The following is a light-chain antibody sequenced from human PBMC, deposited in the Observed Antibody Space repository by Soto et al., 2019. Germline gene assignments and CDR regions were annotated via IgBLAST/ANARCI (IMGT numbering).Light chain of an antibody. CDR1: SSDVGGYNY. V-gene: IGLV2-14*03. Sequence: QSALTQPASVSGSPGQSIAISCTGTSSDVGGYNYVTWYQQHPGKAPKLMIYDVSNRPSGVSDRFSGSKSGNTASLTISGLQAEVEGDYSCNSSTSSSTYVFGTGTRSPS. J-gene: IGLJ1*01. CDR2: DVS. CDR3: NSSTSSSTYV.